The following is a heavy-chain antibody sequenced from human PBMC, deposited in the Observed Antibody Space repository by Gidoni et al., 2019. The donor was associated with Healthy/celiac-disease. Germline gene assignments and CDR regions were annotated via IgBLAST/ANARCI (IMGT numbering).Heavy chain of an antibody. J-gene: IGHJ4*02. CDR3: TVLSPKTPDY. Sequence: QITLKESGPTLVKPTQTLTLTCTFSGFSLSTSGVGVGWIRQPPGKALAWLALIYWNADKRYSPSLKSRLTITKDTSKNQVVLTMTNMDPVDTATYYCTVLSPKTPDYWGQGTLVTVSS. CDR1: GFSLSTSGVG. CDR2: IYWNADK. V-gene: IGHV2-5*01.